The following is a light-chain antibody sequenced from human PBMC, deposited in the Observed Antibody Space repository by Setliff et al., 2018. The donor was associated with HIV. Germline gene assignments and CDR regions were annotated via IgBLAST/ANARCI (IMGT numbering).Light chain of an antibody. CDR3: AAWDDSLNGVV. J-gene: IGLJ2*01. Sequence: QSALTQPPSASGTPGQRVTISCSGSSSNIGSNTVNWYQQLPGTAPTLLIYNNNQRPSGVPDRFSGSTSGTSASLAISGLQSEDEADYYCAAWDDSLNGVVFGGGTKVTV. CDR2: NNN. CDR1: SSNIGSNT. V-gene: IGLV1-44*01.